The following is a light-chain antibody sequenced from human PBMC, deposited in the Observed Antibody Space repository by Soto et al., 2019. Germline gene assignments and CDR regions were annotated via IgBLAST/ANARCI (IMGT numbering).Light chain of an antibody. V-gene: IGKV2-30*01. CDR1: QSLLYRDGNTY. CDR3: MQGTHWPWT. J-gene: IGKJ1*01. CDR2: KIS. Sequence: DVVMTQSPLSLPVTLGQPASISCRSSQSLLYRDGNTYLNWFQQRPGQSPRRLIYKISNRDSGVPDRFSGSGSGTDFTPKISRVEAEDVGVYYCMQGTHWPWTFGQGTKVDIK.